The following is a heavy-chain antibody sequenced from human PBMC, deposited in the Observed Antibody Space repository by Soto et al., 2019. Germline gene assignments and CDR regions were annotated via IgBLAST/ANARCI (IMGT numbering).Heavy chain of an antibody. V-gene: IGHV1-69*13. CDR2: IIPIFGTA. D-gene: IGHD4-17*01. CDR1: GSTFTNTA. J-gene: IGHJ6*02. Sequence: GASVKVSSKASGSTFTNTAITSVRQAPGQRLDWMGGIIPIFGTANYAQKFQGRVTITADESTSTAYMELSSLRSEDTAVYYCARADDYGEHYYYYYYGMDVWGQGTTVTVSS. CDR3: ARADDYGEHYYYYYYGMDV.